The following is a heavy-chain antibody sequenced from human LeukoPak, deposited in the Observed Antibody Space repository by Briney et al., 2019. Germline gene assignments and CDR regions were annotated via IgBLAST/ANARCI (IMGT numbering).Heavy chain of an antibody. CDR3: ARVALTGTIRYNWFDP. J-gene: IGHJ5*02. V-gene: IGHV1-69*06. CDR1: GYSFTGNY. D-gene: IGHD1-7*01. CDR2: IIPIFGTA. Sequence: SVKVSCKASGYSFTGNYMHWVRQAPGQGLEWMGGIIPIFGTANYAQKFQGRVTITADKSTSTAYMELSSLRSEDTAVYYCARVALTGTIRYNWFDPWGQGTLVTVSS.